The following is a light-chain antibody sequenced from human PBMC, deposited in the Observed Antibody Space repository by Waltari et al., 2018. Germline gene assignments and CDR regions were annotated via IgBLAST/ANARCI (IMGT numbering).Light chain of an antibody. J-gene: IGKJ2*01. Sequence: DIVMTQSPDFLPVSLGDVATISCRSSQSVFHSSTYGNAIAWFQQRPGQPPKLLIYWTSTRESGVPDRFSGSGSGTDFTLTISSLQAEDVAVYYCQQYYSIPYTFGPGTKLEIK. CDR3: QQYYSIPYT. V-gene: IGKV4-1*01. CDR2: WTS. CDR1: QSVFHSSTYGNA.